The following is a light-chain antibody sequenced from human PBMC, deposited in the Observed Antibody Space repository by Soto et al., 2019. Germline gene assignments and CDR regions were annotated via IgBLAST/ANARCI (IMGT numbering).Light chain of an antibody. V-gene: IGLV2-23*01. J-gene: IGLJ3*02. CDR2: EEN. Sequence: QSALTQPASVSGSPGQSITISCTGISSDVGSYKFVSWYQQHPGKAPKLIIYEENRPSGVSNRFSGSKSGNTASLTISGLQAEDEGDYYCCSNAGTRTVFGGGTKVTVL. CDR3: CSNAGTRTV. CDR1: SSDVGSYKF.